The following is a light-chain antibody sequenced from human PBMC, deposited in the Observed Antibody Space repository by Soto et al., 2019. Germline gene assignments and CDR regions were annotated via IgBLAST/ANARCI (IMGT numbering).Light chain of an antibody. CDR3: LQDNSYPLT. J-gene: IGKJ4*01. Sequence: DIQLTQSPSFLSASVGDRVTIACWASQDISDYLAWLQQKPGKAPKLLIYAASTLQIGVPSRFSGGGSGTDFALTISSLQPEDFATYYCLQDNSYPLTFGGGTKVDIK. V-gene: IGKV1-9*01. CDR2: AAS. CDR1: QDISDY.